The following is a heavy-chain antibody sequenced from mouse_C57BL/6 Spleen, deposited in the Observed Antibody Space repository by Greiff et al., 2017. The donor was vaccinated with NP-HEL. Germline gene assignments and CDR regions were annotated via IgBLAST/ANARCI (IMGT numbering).Heavy chain of an antibody. V-gene: IGHV1-53*01. J-gene: IGHJ4*01. CDR1: GYTFTSYW. CDR3: ARHSNYVYAMDY. Sequence: QVQLQQPGTELVKPGASVKLSCKASGYTFTSYWMHWVKQRPGQGLEWIGNINPSNGGTNYNEKFKSKATLTVDKSSSTAYMQLSSLTAEDSAVYYCARHSNYVYAMDYWGQGTSVTVSS. CDR2: INPSNGGT. D-gene: IGHD2-5*01.